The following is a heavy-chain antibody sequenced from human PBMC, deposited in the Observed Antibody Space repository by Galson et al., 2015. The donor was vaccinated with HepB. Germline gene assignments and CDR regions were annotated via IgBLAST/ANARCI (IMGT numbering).Heavy chain of an antibody. J-gene: IGHJ4*02. Sequence: SLRLSCAASGFTFSSYGMHWVRQAPGKGLEWVAVISYDGSNKYYADSVKGRFTISRDNSKNTLYLQMNSLRAEDTAVYYCAKGSLGYFDYWGQGTLVTVSS. CDR2: ISYDGSNK. CDR1: GFTFSSYG. CDR3: AKGSLGYFDY. V-gene: IGHV3-30*18.